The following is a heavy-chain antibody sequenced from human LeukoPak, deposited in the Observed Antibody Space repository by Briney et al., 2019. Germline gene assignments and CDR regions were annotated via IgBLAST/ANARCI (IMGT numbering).Heavy chain of an antibody. CDR1: GGXXXSSSYY. D-gene: IGHD6-6*01. CDR2: IYYSGST. V-gene: IGHV4-39*01. Sequence: SGGXXXSSSYYWGWIRQPPGKGLEWIGSIYYSGSTYYNPSLKSRVTISVDTSKNQFSLKLSSVTAADTAVYYCARQIAARRHYYYGMDVWGQGTTVTVSS. J-gene: IGHJ6*02. CDR3: ARQIAARRHYYYGMDV.